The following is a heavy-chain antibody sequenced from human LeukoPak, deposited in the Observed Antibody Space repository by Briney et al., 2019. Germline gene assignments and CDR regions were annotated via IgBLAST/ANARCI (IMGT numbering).Heavy chain of an antibody. CDR3: ARVGILNWFDP. Sequence: GGSLRLSCAASGFTFSSYSMNWVRQAPGKGLEWVSSISSSSSYIYYADSVKGRFTISRDNAKNSLYLQMNSLRAEDTAVYDCARVGILNWFDPWGQGTLVTVSS. V-gene: IGHV3-21*01. J-gene: IGHJ5*02. CDR2: ISSSSSYI. CDR1: GFTFSSYS.